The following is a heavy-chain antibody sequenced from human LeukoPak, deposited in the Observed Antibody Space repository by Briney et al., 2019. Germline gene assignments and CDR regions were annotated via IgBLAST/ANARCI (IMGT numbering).Heavy chain of an antibody. CDR3: GRSELRGAFDI. D-gene: IGHD1-26*01. CDR2: IIPIFGTA. Sequence: SVKVSCKASGGTFSSYAISWVRQAPGQGHEWMGGIIPIFGTANYAQKFQGRVTITTDESTSTAYMELSSLRSEDTAVYYCGRSELRGAFDIWGQGTMVTVSS. V-gene: IGHV1-69*05. J-gene: IGHJ3*02. CDR1: GGTFSSYA.